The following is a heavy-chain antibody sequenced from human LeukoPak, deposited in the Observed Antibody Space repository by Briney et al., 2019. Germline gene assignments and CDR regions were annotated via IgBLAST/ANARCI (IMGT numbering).Heavy chain of an antibody. D-gene: IGHD2-15*01. J-gene: IGHJ4*02. Sequence: APVKVSSEASGYTFTAYYMHWVRQAPGQGLEWMGWIDSKNGDTKCAQKFQSRLIITRDTSIGIAYMELRSLISDDTAVYYCASEAYCSGGRCSVQTVASLGQGTPLTVSS. V-gene: IGHV1-2*02. CDR1: GYTFTAYY. CDR3: ASEAYCSGGRCSVQTVAS. CDR2: IDSKNGDT.